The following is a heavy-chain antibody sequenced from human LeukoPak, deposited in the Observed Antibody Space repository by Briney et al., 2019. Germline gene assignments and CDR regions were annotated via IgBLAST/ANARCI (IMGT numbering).Heavy chain of an antibody. J-gene: IGHJ4*02. Sequence: SVKVSCKASGGAFSSYAISWVRQAPGQGLEWMGGIIPIFGTANYAQKFQGRVTITTDESTSTAYMELSSLRSEDTAVYYCARENVEIATPMALFDYWGQGTLVTVSS. V-gene: IGHV1-69*05. CDR3: ARENVEIATPMALFDY. D-gene: IGHD5-24*01. CDR2: IIPIFGTA. CDR1: GGAFSSYA.